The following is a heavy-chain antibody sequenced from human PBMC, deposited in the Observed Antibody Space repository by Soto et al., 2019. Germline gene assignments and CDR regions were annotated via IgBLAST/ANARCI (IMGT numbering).Heavy chain of an antibody. CDR1: GFTFSDYY. D-gene: IGHD1-1*01. CDR3: ARVLGTKFDY. J-gene: IGHJ4*02. V-gene: IGHV3-11*06. CDR2: ISSSSSYT. Sequence: PGGSLRLSCAASGFTFSDYYMSWIRQAPGKGLEWVSYISSSSSYTNYADSVKGRFTISRDNAKNSLYPQMNSLRAEDTAVYYCARVLGTKFDYWGQGTLVTVSS.